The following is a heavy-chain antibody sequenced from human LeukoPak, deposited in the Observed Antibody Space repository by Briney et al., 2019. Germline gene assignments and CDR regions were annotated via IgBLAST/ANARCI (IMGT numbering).Heavy chain of an antibody. V-gene: IGHV3-48*04. CDR1: GFTFSNFG. Sequence: GGSLRLSCAASGFTFSNFGMNRVRQAPGKGLEWVSYISSSGSTIYYADSVKGRFTISRDNAKNSLYLQMNSLRAEDTAVYYCARDTTNYDSSGLDYWGQGTLVTVSS. CDR2: ISSSGSTI. D-gene: IGHD3-22*01. J-gene: IGHJ4*02. CDR3: ARDTTNYDSSGLDY.